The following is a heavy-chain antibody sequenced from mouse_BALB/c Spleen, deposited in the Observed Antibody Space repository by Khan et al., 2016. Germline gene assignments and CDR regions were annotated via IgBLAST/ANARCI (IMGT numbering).Heavy chain of an antibody. CDR3: AGGAS. CDR1: GYTFSRYW. CDR2: ILPGTDST. V-gene: IGHV1-9*01. J-gene: IGHJ3*01. Sequence: QVQLQQSGAELMKPGASVKISCKASGYTFSRYWIEWIKERPGHGLEWIGEILPGTDSTNYNDKFKGKVAFTAESSSSTAYIQLNSLTSEDSAVYYCAGGASWDQGTRVTVSA.